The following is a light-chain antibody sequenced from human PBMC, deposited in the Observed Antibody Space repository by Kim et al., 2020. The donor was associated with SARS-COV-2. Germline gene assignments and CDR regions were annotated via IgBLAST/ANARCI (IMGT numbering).Light chain of an antibody. CDR1: TGAVTSGHY. Sequence: PGETVTLTCGSSTGAVTSGHYPYLFQQKPGQAPRTLIYHTTNGHAWTPARFAGCLLGGKAALTLSGAEPEDEAEYYCLLFYSGAGIFGGGTQLTVL. J-gene: IGLJ2*01. V-gene: IGLV7-46*01. CDR2: HTT. CDR3: LLFYSGAGI.